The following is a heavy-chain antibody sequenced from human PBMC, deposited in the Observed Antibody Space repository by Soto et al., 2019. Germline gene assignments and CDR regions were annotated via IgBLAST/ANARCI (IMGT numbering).Heavy chain of an antibody. V-gene: IGHV3-23*01. Sequence: EVQLLESGGGLVQPGGSLRLSCAASGFTFSSYAMSWVRQAPGKGLEWVSAISGSGGSTYYADSVKGRFTISRDNSKNTLYLQMNSLRAEDTAVYYCAKDALWTSSPRPYYYYYMDVWGKGTTVTVSS. CDR1: GFTFSSYA. CDR3: AKDALWTSSPRPYYYYYMDV. CDR2: ISGSGGST. J-gene: IGHJ6*03. D-gene: IGHD2-2*01.